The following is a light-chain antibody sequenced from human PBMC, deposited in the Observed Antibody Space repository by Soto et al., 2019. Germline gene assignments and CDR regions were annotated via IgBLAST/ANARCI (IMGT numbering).Light chain of an antibody. CDR2: DAS. CDR1: QGITSG. J-gene: IGKJ4*01. CDR3: QQFYTYPLT. V-gene: IGKV1-13*02. Sequence: AIPLTQSPSSLSASVGDRVTITCRASQGITSGLAWYQQKPGKAPNLLIYDASTLQSGVPSRFSGSGSGTIFTLTIITLQPEDFATYYCQQFYTYPLTFGGGTKVEIK.